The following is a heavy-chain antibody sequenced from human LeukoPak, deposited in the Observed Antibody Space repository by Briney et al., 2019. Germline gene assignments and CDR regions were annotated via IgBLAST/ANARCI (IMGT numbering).Heavy chain of an antibody. J-gene: IGHJ4*02. D-gene: IGHD3-10*01. V-gene: IGHV4-39*01. CDR3: ARHVKGSYYGSGSYPYYFDY. Sequence: SXXLSLTCTVSGGSISSSSYYWGWIRQPPGKGLEWIGSIYYSGSTYYNPSLKSRVTISVDTSKNQFSLKLSSVTAADTAVYYCARHVKGSYYGSGSYPYYFDYWGQGTLVTVSS. CDR1: GGSISSSSYY. CDR2: IYYSGST.